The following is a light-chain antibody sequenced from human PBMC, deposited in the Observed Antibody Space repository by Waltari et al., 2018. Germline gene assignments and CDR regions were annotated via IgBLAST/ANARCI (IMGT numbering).Light chain of an antibody. CDR3: QQLDSYPFT. V-gene: IGKV1-9*01. Sequence: IQLTQSPSSLSASAGDRVTITCRASQAIRSYLAWYQQKPGKAPKVLIFATSTLQSGVPSRFSGSGSGTDFTLTISSLQPEDFATYYCQQLDSYPFTFGPGTKVDIK. CDR2: ATS. CDR1: QAIRSY. J-gene: IGKJ3*01.